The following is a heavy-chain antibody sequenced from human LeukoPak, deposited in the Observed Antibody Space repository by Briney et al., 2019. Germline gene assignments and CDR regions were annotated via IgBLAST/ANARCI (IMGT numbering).Heavy chain of an antibody. CDR2: ISASGGST. V-gene: IGHV3-23*01. J-gene: IGHJ4*02. CDR1: GFIVSSYA. Sequence: GGSLRLSCAASGFIVSSYAMSWVRQAPGKGLEWVSSISASGGSTYCADSVKGRFTISRDNSKNTLYLQMNSLRVEDTAVYYCAKSRLGAAARDIDYWGQGSLVTVSS. D-gene: IGHD6-13*01. CDR3: AKSRLGAAARDIDY.